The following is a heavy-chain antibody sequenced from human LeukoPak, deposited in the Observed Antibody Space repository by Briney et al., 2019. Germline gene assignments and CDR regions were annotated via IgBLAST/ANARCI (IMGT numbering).Heavy chain of an antibody. CDR1: GFSVGNNY. D-gene: IGHD1-26*01. V-gene: IGHV3-53*01. Sequence: GGSLRLSCAASGFSVGNNYMTWVRQGPGKGLEWVSVIYSGGNTCYADSVKGRFTISRDNSKNTLYLQMNSLRAEDTAVYYCARVVSGKFYVYYLDYWGQGTMVTVSS. J-gene: IGHJ4*02. CDR2: IYSGGNT. CDR3: ARVVSGKFYVYYLDY.